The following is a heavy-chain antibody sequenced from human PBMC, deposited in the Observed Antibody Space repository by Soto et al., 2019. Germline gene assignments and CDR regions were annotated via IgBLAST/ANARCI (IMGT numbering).Heavy chain of an antibody. Sequence: GGSLRLSCAASGFTVSSNYMSWVRQAPGKGLEWVSVIYSGGSTYYADSVKGRFTISRHNSKNTLYLQMNSLRAEDTAVYYCARGGPESAVVVVAATHAFDIWGQGTMVTVSS. J-gene: IGHJ3*02. CDR2: IYSGGST. V-gene: IGHV3-53*04. D-gene: IGHD2-15*01. CDR3: ARGGPESAVVVVAATHAFDI. CDR1: GFTVSSNY.